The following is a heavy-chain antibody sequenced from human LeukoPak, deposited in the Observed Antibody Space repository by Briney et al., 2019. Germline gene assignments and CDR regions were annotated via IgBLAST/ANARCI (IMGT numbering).Heavy chain of an antibody. V-gene: IGHV3-7*01. CDR1: GFTFNSYW. Sequence: GGSLRLSCAASGFTFNSYWMSWVRQAPGKGLEWVANIKQDGSEKYYVDSVKGRFTISRDNAKKSLYLQMNSLRAEDTAVYYCASTHTVVGAAVFDIWGQGTMVTVSS. J-gene: IGHJ3*02. CDR2: IKQDGSEK. CDR3: ASTHTVVGAAVFDI. D-gene: IGHD1-26*01.